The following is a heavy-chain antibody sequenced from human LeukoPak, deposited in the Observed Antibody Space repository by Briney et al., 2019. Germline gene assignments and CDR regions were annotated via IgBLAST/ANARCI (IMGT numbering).Heavy chain of an antibody. CDR1: GFTFSSYG. CDR2: IRYDGSNK. J-gene: IGHJ4*02. CDR3: AKDLYGGIVALDY. D-gene: IGHD4-23*01. Sequence: PGGSLRLSCAASGFTFSSYGMDWVRQAPGKGLEGVAFIRYDGSNKYYADSVKGRFTISRDNSKNTLYLQMNSLRAEDTAVYYCAKDLYGGIVALDYWGQGTLVTVSS. V-gene: IGHV3-30*02.